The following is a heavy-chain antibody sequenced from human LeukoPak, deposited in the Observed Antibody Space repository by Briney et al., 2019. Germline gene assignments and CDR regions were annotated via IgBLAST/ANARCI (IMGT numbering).Heavy chain of an antibody. CDR2: INSDGSRT. J-gene: IGHJ3*02. CDR1: GFTFSNYW. V-gene: IGHV3-74*01. CDR3: TFSSYGDHVGVDAFDI. Sequence: GGSLRLSCAASGFTFSNYWMHCVRQAPGKGLVWVSRINSDGSRTNDADSVKGRYTISRDNAKNTVYLQMNSLRAEDTAVYYCTFSSYGDHVGVDAFDIWGRGTMVTVSS. D-gene: IGHD4-17*01.